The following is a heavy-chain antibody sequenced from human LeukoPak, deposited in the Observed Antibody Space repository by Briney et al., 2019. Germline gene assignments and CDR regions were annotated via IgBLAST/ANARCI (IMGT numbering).Heavy chain of an antibody. V-gene: IGHV1-46*01. D-gene: IGHD1-1*01. J-gene: IGHJ6*02. CDR2: INPSGGST. CDR3: ARDQILERTSGTPQDLGMDV. Sequence: ASVKVSCKASGYTFTSYYMHWVRQAPGQGLEWMGIINPSGGSTSYAQKFQGRVTMTRDTSTSTVYMELSSLRSEDTAVYYCARDQILERTSGTPQDLGMDVWGQGTTVTVSS. CDR1: GYTFTSYY.